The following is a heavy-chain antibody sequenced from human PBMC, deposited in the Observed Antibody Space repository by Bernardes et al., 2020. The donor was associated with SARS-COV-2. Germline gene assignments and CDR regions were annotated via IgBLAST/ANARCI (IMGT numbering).Heavy chain of an antibody. CDR2: INSDGSRT. V-gene: IGHV3-74*01. J-gene: IGHJ4*02. CDR1: GFTFRSYW. D-gene: IGHD6-19*01. CDR3: AREYSSGLTHFDY. Sequence: GGSLRLSCAASGFTFRSYWMHWVRQAPGKGLVWVSRINSDGSRTSYADSVKGRFTISRDNAKDTLYLQMNSLRAEDTAVYYCAREYSSGLTHFDYWGQGTLVTVSS.